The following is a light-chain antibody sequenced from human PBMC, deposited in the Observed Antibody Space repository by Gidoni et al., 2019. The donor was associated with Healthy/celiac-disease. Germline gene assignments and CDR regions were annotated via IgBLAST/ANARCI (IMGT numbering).Light chain of an antibody. CDR1: QSVSSSY. V-gene: IGKV3-20*01. J-gene: IGKJ1*01. Sequence: EIVFTQSPGTLSLSPGARATLSCMASQSVSSSYLAWYQQKPGQAPRLLISGASSRATGIPDRFSGSGSGTDFTLTISRLEPEDSAVDYCQQYGSSVSFGQGTKVEIK. CDR3: QQYGSSVS. CDR2: GAS.